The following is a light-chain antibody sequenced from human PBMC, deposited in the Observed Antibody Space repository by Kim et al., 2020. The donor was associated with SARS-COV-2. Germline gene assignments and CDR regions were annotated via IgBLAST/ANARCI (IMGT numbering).Light chain of an antibody. CDR1: QSVSSSY. CDR3: QQYGSSPT. Sequence: SYPGDRATLSCRASQSVSSSYLAWYQQKAGPAPRLINYGATSRATGIPDRCSGSGAGKDFTITISILEPEDFAVYYWQQYGSSPTFGQGTKVEIK. CDR2: GAT. V-gene: IGKV3-20*01. J-gene: IGKJ1*01.